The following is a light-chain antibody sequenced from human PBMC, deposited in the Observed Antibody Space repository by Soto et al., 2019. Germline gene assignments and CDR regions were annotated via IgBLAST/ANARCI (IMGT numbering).Light chain of an antibody. CDR2: EAS. Sequence: DIPMTQSPSTLSASVGDRVTITCRASQSISDSLAWYQQKPGKAPKLLIYEASSLKSGVPSRFSGGRSGTEYTLTISSLQPDDFATYYCQQYNGYWTFGQGTKVEIK. CDR3: QQYNGYWT. CDR1: QSISDS. V-gene: IGKV1-5*03. J-gene: IGKJ1*01.